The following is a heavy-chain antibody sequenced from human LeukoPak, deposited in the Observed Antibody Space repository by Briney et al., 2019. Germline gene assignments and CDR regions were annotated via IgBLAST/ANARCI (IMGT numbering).Heavy chain of an antibody. Sequence: GGSLRLSCATSGFTFTSYWMHWVRQVPGKGLVWVSRVNNDGSSTIYADSVKGRFTISRDNAKNSLYLQMNSLRAEDTAVYYCARSGDYYDSSGYDFDYWGQGTLVTVSS. CDR1: GFTFTSYW. CDR2: VNNDGSST. V-gene: IGHV3-74*01. J-gene: IGHJ4*02. D-gene: IGHD3-22*01. CDR3: ARSGDYYDSSGYDFDY.